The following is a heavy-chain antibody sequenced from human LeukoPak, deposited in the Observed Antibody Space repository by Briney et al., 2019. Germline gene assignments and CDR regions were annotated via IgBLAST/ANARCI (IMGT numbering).Heavy chain of an antibody. V-gene: IGHV4-59*01. CDR3: ARDRRRELLHAFDI. Sequence: PGGSLRLSCAASGFTFSSYAMSWVRQPPGKGLEWIAYIDYSGSTNYNPSLKSRLTISVDASKDQFSLKLSSVTAADTAVYYCARDRRRELLHAFDIWGQGTMVTVSS. J-gene: IGHJ3*02. CDR2: IDYSGST. D-gene: IGHD1-26*01. CDR1: GFTFSSYA.